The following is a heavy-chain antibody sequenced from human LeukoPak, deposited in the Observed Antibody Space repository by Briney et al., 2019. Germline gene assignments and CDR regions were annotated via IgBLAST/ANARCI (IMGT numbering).Heavy chain of an antibody. CDR1: GGSISSYY. Sequence: RPSETLSLTCTVSGGSISSYYWGWIRQPPGKGLEWIGYIHYSGSTNYNPSLKSRVIISADMSKNQFSLKLSSVTAADTAVYYCARVFDFWSGYSNYYYYMDVWGKGTTVTVSS. CDR3: ARVFDFWSGYSNYYYYMDV. CDR2: IHYSGST. V-gene: IGHV4-59*01. J-gene: IGHJ6*03. D-gene: IGHD3-3*01.